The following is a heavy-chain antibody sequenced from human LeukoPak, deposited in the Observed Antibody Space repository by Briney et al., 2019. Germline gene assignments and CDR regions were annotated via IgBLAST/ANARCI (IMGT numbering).Heavy chain of an antibody. CDR2: INPSGSST. V-gene: IGHV1-46*01. Sequence: ASVKVSCKASGYSFTSHYMHWVRQAPGQGLEWLGLINPSGSSTLYAQKFQGRVTMTRDMSTTTDYMELSSLRSEDTAVYYCARVSWPPGSSWYYFDYWGQGTLVTVSS. D-gene: IGHD3-10*01. CDR3: ARVSWPPGSSWYYFDY. CDR1: GYSFTSHY. J-gene: IGHJ4*02.